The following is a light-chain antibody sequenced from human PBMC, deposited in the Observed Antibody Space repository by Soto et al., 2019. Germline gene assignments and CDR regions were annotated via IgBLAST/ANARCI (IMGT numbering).Light chain of an antibody. V-gene: IGKV1-5*03. CDR3: LQYNSYPLT. Sequence: DNQMTQSPSTLSASVGDRVTITCRASQSISSWLAWYQQKPGKVPKLLIYKATSSESGVPSRFSGGGSETEFTLTISSLQPDDFATYYCLQYNSYPLTFGQGTKVEIE. CDR1: QSISSW. J-gene: IGKJ1*01. CDR2: KAT.